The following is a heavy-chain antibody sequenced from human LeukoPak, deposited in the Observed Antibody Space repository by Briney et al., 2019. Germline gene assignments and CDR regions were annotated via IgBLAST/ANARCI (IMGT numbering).Heavy chain of an antibody. CDR1: GFTFSDYW. D-gene: IGHD5-18*01. V-gene: IGHV3-74*01. CDR3: AKDVLTWIQDYFDY. J-gene: IGHJ4*02. Sequence: GGSLRLSCAASGFTFSDYWMHWVRQAPGKGLVWVSRTNNDGSSTRYADSVKGRFTISRDNSKNTLYLQMNSLRAEDTAVYYCAKDVLTWIQDYFDYWGQGTLVTVSS. CDR2: TNNDGSST.